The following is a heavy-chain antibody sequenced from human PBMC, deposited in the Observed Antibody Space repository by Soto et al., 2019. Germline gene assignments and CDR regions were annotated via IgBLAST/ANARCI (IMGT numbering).Heavy chain of an antibody. V-gene: IGHV2-5*02. CDR1: GFSLSTSGVH. D-gene: IGHD3-16*01. J-gene: IGHJ5*02. CDR2: IYWDDTK. CDR3: AHRLCYVGFHP. Sequence: QITLKESGPTLVRPTQTLTLTCTFSGFSLSTSGVHVGWIRQPPGKALEWLAVIYWDDTKRYNSSLESRLTITQDTSKSQVVLTMTNMEPVDTATYYCAHRLCYVGFHPWGQGTVVTVSS.